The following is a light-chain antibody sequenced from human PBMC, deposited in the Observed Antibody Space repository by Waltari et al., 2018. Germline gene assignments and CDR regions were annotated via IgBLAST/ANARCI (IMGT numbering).Light chain of an antibody. V-gene: IGKV3-11*01. Sequence: PGERATLSCRASQSIRSYLAWYQQKPGQAPRLLIYDASNRASGLPARFSGSGSGTDFTLTISSLEPEDFAVYYCQQRGTFGPGTKVDIK. CDR1: QSIRSY. J-gene: IGKJ3*01. CDR2: DAS. CDR3: QQRGT.